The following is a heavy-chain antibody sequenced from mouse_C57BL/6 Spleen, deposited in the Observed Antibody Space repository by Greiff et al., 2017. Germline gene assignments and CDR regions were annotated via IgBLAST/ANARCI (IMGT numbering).Heavy chain of an antibody. CDR1: GYTFTDYE. Sequence: VQLQQSGAELVRPGASVTLSCKASGYTFTDYEMHWVKQTPVHGLEWIGAIDPETGGTAYNQKFKGKAILTADKSSSTAYMELRSLTSEDSAVYYCTRGGYGNYGYYAMDYWGQGTSVTVSS. V-gene: IGHV1-15*01. CDR3: TRGGYGNYGYYAMDY. D-gene: IGHD2-1*01. J-gene: IGHJ4*01. CDR2: IDPETGGT.